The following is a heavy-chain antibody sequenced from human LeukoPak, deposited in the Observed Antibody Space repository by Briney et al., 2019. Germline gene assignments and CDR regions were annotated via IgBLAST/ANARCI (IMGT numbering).Heavy chain of an antibody. CDR1: GYTFTKYG. CDR2: ISTYNGNT. Sequence: ASVKVSCKASGYTFTKYGISWVRQAPGQGLEWMGWISTYNGNTNYVQKFQGRVTMTTDTSSSTAYRELRSLRSDDTAVYYCARDRRLPHYMDVWGKGTTVTVSS. V-gene: IGHV1-18*01. D-gene: IGHD4-11*01. CDR3: ARDRRLPHYMDV. J-gene: IGHJ6*03.